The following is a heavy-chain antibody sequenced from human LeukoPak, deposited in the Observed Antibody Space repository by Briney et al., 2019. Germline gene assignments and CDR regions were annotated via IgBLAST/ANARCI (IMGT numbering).Heavy chain of an antibody. CDR1: GFTFSDYY. J-gene: IGHJ3*02. Sequence: GGSLRLSCAASGFTFSDYYMSWIRQAPGKGLEWVSYISSSGSTRYYADSVKGRFTISRDNAKNSLYLQMNSLRAEDTAVYYCARAGDFWSGFDAFDIWGQGTMVTVSS. CDR3: ARAGDFWSGFDAFDI. CDR2: ISSSGSTR. V-gene: IGHV3-11*04. D-gene: IGHD3-3*01.